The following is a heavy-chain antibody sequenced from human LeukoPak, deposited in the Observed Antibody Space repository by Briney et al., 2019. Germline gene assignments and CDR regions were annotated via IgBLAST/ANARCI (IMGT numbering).Heavy chain of an antibody. V-gene: IGHV3-30*18. J-gene: IGHJ4*02. CDR1: GFTFSSYG. D-gene: IGHD4-17*01. CDR3: AKDYGDGGY. CDR2: ISYDGSNK. Sequence: PGGPLTLSCAASGFTFSSYGMHWLRQAPGKGLEWVAVISYDGSNKYYADSVKGRITISRDNSKNTLYLQMNSLRAEDTAVYYCAKDYGDGGYWGQGTLVTVSS.